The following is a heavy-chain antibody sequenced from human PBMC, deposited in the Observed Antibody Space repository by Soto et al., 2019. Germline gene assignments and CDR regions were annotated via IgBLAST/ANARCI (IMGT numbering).Heavy chain of an antibody. J-gene: IGHJ4*02. CDR3: TTDLRLPLGGGY. CDR1: GFTFSNAW. CDR2: IKSKTDGGTT. Sequence: GGSLRLSCAASGFTFSNAWVNWVRQAPGKGPEWVGRIKSKTDGGTTDYAAPVKGRFTISRDDSKNTLYVQMNSLKTEDTAVYYCTTDLRLPLGGGYWGEGTLGTVSS. V-gene: IGHV3-15*07. D-gene: IGHD3-10*01.